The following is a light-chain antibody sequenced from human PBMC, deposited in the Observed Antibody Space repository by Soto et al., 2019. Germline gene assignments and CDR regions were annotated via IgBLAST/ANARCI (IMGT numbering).Light chain of an antibody. J-gene: IGKJ5*01. Sequence: DTVMTQSPVTLSVSPGERATLSCRASQSVGSRLAWYQQKPGQAPRLLIYGASTRATGIPARFSGSGSGTEFTLTISSLQSEDFAVYYCQQYNNWPITFGQGTRLEIK. CDR1: QSVGSR. CDR2: GAS. V-gene: IGKV3-15*01. CDR3: QQYNNWPIT.